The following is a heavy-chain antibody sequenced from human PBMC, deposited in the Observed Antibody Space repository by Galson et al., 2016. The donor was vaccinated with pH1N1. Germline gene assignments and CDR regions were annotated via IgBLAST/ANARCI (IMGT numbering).Heavy chain of an antibody. J-gene: IGHJ3*02. D-gene: IGHD1-26*01. CDR3: VDIKWGTLDI. V-gene: IGHV1-46*01. CDR1: GYTFTIYY. CDR2: TDPGSGST. Sequence: SVKVSCKASGYTFTIYYMHWVRQAPGQGLEWMGITDPGSGSTNYARKFQGRVTMTRDKSTSTVYMELTTLRSEDMATYYCVDIKWGTLDIWGQGTKVTVSS.